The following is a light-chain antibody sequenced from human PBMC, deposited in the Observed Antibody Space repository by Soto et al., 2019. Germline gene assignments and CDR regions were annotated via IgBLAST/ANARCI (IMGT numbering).Light chain of an antibody. CDR2: DVS. CDR1: SSDVGGYNY. V-gene: IGLV2-14*01. J-gene: IGLJ2*01. Sequence: QSALTQPASVFGSPGQSITISCTGTSSDVGGYNYVSWYQQHPGKAPKLMIYDVSNRPSGVSNRISGSKSGNTASLTISGIQAEDEADYYCSSYTSSSTVVFGGGTKVTVL. CDR3: SSYTSSSTVV.